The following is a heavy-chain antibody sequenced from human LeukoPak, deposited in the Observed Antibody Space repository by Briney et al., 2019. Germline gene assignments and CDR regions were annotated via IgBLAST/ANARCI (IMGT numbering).Heavy chain of an antibody. CDR1: GFTFDDYA. Sequence: GRSLRLSCAASGFTFDDYAMHWVRQAPGKGLEWVSGISWNSGSIGYADSVKGRFTISRDNAKNSLYLQMNSLRAEDTALYYCAKGIVVSLLTSAAFDIWGQGTMVTVSS. D-gene: IGHD3-22*01. J-gene: IGHJ3*02. CDR2: ISWNSGSI. CDR3: AKGIVVSLLTSAAFDI. V-gene: IGHV3-9*01.